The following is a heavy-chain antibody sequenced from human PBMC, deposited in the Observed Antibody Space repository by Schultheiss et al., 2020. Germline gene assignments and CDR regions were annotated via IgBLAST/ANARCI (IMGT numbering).Heavy chain of an antibody. CDR2: INHSGST. CDR3: ASSIYDSSGYYGDY. J-gene: IGHJ4*02. CDR1: GGSFSGYY. Sequence: SETLSLTCAVYGGSFSGYYWSWIRQPPGKGLEWIGEINHSGSTYYNPSLKSRVTISVDTSKNQFSLKLSSVTAADTAVYYCASSIYDSSGYYGDYWGQGTLVTVSS. D-gene: IGHD3-22*01. V-gene: IGHV4-34*01.